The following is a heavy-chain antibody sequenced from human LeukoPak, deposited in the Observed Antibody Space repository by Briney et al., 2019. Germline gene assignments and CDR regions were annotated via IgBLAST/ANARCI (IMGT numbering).Heavy chain of an antibody. Sequence: GGSLRLSCAAPGFTFSTYWMTWVRQAPGKGLEWVANIKQDGSEKYYVDSVKGRFTISRDNAKNSLYLQMNSLRAEDTAVYYCAGGRDVCRYWGQGTLVTVSS. V-gene: IGHV3-7*01. CDR1: GFTFSTYW. J-gene: IGHJ4*02. CDR2: IKQDGSEK. CDR3: AGGRDVCRY. D-gene: IGHD5-24*01.